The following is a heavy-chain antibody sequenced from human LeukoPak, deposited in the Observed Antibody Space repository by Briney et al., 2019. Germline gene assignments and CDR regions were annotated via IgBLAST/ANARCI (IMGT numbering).Heavy chain of an antibody. Sequence: KASETLSLTCSVSGGSISTYYWSWIRQPPGKGLEWIGYIYYSGSTNYNPSLKSRVTISVDTSKNQFSLKLSSVTAADTAVYYCAKVVAGQTNWFDPWGQGTLVTVP. J-gene: IGHJ5*02. V-gene: IGHV4-59*01. D-gene: IGHD6-19*01. CDR1: GGSISTYY. CDR3: AKVVAGQTNWFDP. CDR2: IYYSGST.